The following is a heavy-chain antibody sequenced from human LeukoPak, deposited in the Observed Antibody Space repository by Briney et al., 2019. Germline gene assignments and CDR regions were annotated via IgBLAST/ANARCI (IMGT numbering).Heavy chain of an antibody. CDR1: GYTFTGYY. D-gene: IGHD1-7*01. V-gene: IGHV1-2*02. CDR2: INPNSGGT. CDR3: AREHGTTRALDY. J-gene: IGHJ4*02. Sequence: GASVKVSCKASGYTFTGYYMHWVRQAPGQGLEWMGWINPNSGGTNYAQKFQGRVTMTWDTSISTAYMELSRMTSDDTAVFYCAREHGTTRALDYWGQGTLVTVSS.